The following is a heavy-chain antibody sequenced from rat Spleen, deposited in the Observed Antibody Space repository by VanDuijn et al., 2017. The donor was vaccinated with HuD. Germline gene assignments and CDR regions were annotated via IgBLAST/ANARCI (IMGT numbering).Heavy chain of an antibody. CDR1: GFTFSDYY. V-gene: IGHV5-25*01. CDR3: ARRHYGYTDYFDS. CDR2: ISNSGGNT. Sequence: EVQLVESDGGLVQPGRSLKLSCAASGFTFSDYYMAWVRQAPTKGLEWVATISNSGGNTYYRDSVKGRFTVSRDNAKSILYLQMDSLRSEDTATYYCARRHYGYTDYFDSWGQGVMVTVSS. D-gene: IGHD1-11*01. J-gene: IGHJ2*01.